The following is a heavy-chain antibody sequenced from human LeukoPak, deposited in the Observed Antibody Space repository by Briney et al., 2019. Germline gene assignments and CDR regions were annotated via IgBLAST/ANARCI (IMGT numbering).Heavy chain of an antibody. J-gene: IGHJ3*02. V-gene: IGHV1-18*01. CDR1: GYTFTSYG. D-gene: IGHD2-15*01. Sequence: ASVKVSCKASGYTFTSYGSSWVRQAPGQGLEWMGWISVYNGNTNYAQKLQGRVTMTTDTSTSTAYMELRSLRSDDTAVYYCASPYCSGGTCYAHGAFDIWGQGTMVTVSS. CDR3: ASPYCSGGTCYAHGAFDI. CDR2: ISVYNGNT.